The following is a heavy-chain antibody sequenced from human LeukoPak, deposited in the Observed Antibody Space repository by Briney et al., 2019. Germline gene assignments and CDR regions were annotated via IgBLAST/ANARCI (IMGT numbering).Heavy chain of an antibody. D-gene: IGHD2-2*01. CDR3: ARARGCSSTSCYAGLLLDY. Sequence: SETLSLTCTVSGGSISSGGYYWRWIRQHPGKGLEWIGYIYYSGSTYYNPSLKSRVTISVDTSKNQFSLKLSSVTAADTAVYYCARARGCSSTSCYAGLLLDYWGQGTLVTVSS. V-gene: IGHV4-31*03. CDR2: IYYSGST. J-gene: IGHJ4*02. CDR1: GGSISSGGYY.